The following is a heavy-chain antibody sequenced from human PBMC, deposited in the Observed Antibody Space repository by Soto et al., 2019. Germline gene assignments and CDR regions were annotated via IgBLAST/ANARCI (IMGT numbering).Heavy chain of an antibody. CDR1: GASISSTNW. CDR2: IYHTGST. J-gene: IGHJ4*02. Sequence: QVQLQESGPRLVKPSGTLSLTCAVSGASISSTNWWTWVRQPPGKGLEWIGEIYHTGSTKYNPSLKSRXTXXXXXXXXXXXXXXXXXXXXXXAVXYXATXPPRIVVVVLPIPTWGQGTLVTVSS. V-gene: IGHV4-4*02. D-gene: IGHD2-15*01. CDR3: ATXPPRIVVVVLPIPT.